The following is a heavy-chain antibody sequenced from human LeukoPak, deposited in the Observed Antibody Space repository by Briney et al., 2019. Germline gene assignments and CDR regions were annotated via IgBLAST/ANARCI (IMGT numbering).Heavy chain of an antibody. CDR3: ARGPVQDYYDSSGYLRWWFDP. J-gene: IGHJ5*02. V-gene: IGHV4-34*01. CDR2: INHSGST. Sequence: SETLSLTCAVYGGSFSGYYWSWIRQPPGKGLEWIGEINHSGSTNYNPSLKSRVTISVDTSKNQFSLKLSSVTAADTAVYYCARGPVQDYYDSSGYLRWWFDPWGQGTLVTVSS. CDR1: GGSFSGYY. D-gene: IGHD3-22*01.